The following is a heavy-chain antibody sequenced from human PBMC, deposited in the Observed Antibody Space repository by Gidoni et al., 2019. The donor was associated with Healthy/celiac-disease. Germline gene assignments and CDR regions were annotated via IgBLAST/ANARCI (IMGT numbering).Heavy chain of an antibody. Sequence: QVQLVESGGGVVQPGRSLRLSCAPSGFTFSSYGMHWVRQAPGKGLEWVAVIWYDGSNKDYADSVKGRFTISRDNSKNTLYLQMNSLRAEDTAVYYCARGSYGVYYFDYWGQGTLVTVSS. CDR1: GFTFSSYG. J-gene: IGHJ4*02. CDR3: ARGSYGVYYFDY. D-gene: IGHD5-18*01. V-gene: IGHV3-33*01. CDR2: IWYDGSNK.